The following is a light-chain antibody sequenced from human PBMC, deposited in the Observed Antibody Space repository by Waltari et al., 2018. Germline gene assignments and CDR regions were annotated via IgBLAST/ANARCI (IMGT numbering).Light chain of an antibody. V-gene: IGLV1-40*01. J-gene: IGLJ3*02. Sequence: QSLPTQPPSMSGAPGQKPTIPCTGGGSNVGAGYDAHCYQQLPGAAPRLLIFGSANPASAVPGRFSGSQSGNSASLAIAGLQSEDEAVYYCQCFDSDLSASVFGGGTKLTVL. CDR1: GSNVGAGYD. CDR3: QCFDSDLSASV. CDR2: GSA.